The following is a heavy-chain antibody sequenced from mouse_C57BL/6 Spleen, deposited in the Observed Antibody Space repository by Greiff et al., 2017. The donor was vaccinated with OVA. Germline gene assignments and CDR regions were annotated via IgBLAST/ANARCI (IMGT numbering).Heavy chain of an antibody. V-gene: IGHV1-22*01. J-gene: IGHJ2*01. CDR2: INPNNGGT. CDR3: ARSGYYGSPLDY. CDR1: GYTFTDYN. Sequence: EVKLQQSGPELVKPGASVKMSCKASGYTFTDYNMHWVKQSHGKSLEWIGYINPNNGGTSYNQKFKGKATLTVNKSSSTAYMELRSLTSEDSAVYYCARSGYYGSPLDYWGQGTTLTVSS. D-gene: IGHD1-1*01.